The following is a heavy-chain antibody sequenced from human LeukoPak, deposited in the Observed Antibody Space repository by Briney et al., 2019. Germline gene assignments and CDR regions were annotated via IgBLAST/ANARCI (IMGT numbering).Heavy chain of an antibody. D-gene: IGHD3-10*01. Sequence: ASVKVSCKASGYTFTSYDINWVRQATGQGLEWMGWMNPNSGNTGYAQKFQGRVTITRNTSISTAYMELSSLRSEDTAVYYCASWNYGSGSYSGYMDVWGKGTTVTVSS. CDR2: MNPNSGNT. J-gene: IGHJ6*03. V-gene: IGHV1-8*01. CDR3: ASWNYGSGSYSGYMDV. CDR1: GYTFTSYD.